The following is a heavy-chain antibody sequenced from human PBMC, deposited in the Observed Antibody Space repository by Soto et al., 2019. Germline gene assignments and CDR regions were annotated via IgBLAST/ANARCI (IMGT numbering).Heavy chain of an antibody. CDR1: GYTFTSYG. D-gene: IGHD2-2*01. Sequence: QVQLVQSGAEVKKPGASVKVSCKASGYTFTSYGISWVRQAPGQGLEWMGWISAYNGNTNYAQKLQGRVTMTTDTTTRTAYMELRSLRSDDTAVYYCARAGYCSSTSCSFDAFDLWGQGTMVTVSS. J-gene: IGHJ3*01. CDR3: ARAGYCSSTSCSFDAFDL. CDR2: ISAYNGNT. V-gene: IGHV1-18*01.